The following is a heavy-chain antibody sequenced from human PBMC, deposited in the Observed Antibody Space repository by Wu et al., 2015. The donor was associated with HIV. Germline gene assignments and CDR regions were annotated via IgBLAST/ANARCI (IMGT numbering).Heavy chain of an antibody. Sequence: QVQLQESGPGLVKPSETLSLTCVVSGTSVSSDYYWSWIRQPPGKGLEWIGYIYYSGSTNYNPSLKSRVTISVDTSKNQFSLKLSSVTAADTAVYYCARDPIVGARAFDIWGQGTMVTVSS. V-gene: IGHV4-61*01. J-gene: IGHJ3*02. CDR3: ARDPIVGARAFDI. D-gene: IGHD1-26*01. CDR2: IYYSGST. CDR1: GTSVSSDYY.